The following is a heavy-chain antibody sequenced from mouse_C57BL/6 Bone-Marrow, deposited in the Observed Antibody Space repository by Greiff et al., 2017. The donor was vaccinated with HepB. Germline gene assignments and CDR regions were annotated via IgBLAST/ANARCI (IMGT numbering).Heavy chain of an antibody. CDR1: GYTFTSYG. Sequence: QVQLQQPGAELVKPGASVKLSCKASGYTFTSYGISWVKQRTGQGLEWIGEIYPRSGNTYYNEKFKGKATLTADKSSSTAYMELRSLTSEDSAVYFCASGGSDVDYWGQGTSVTVSS. D-gene: IGHD1-1*01. J-gene: IGHJ4*01. CDR2: IYPRSGNT. CDR3: ASGGSDVDY. V-gene: IGHV1-81*01.